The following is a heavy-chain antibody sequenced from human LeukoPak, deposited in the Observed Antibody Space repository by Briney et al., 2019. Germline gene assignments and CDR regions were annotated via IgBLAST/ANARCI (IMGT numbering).Heavy chain of an antibody. CDR2: IYYSGST. D-gene: IGHD2-15*01. J-gene: IGHJ1*01. CDR3: ARLCSGCSCYFSAEYFQH. Sequence: SETLSLTCTVSGGSISSSSYYWGWLRQPPGKGLEWIGSIYYSGSTYYNPSLKSRVTISVDTSKNQFSLKLSSVTAADTAVYYCARLCSGCSCYFSAEYFQHWGQGTLVTVSS. CDR1: GGSISSSSYY. V-gene: IGHV4-39*01.